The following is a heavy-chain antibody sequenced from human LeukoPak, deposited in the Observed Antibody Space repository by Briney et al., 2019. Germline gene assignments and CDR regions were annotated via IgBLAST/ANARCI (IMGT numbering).Heavy chain of an antibody. Sequence: GGSLRLSCAASGFTFIGYAMSWVRQAPGKGLEWVSGISGSGGSTYYADSVKGRFTISRDNSKNTLYLQMNSLRAEDTAVYYCAKGLRPDIVVVPPARHFDYWGQGTLVTVSS. V-gene: IGHV3-23*01. J-gene: IGHJ4*02. D-gene: IGHD2-2*01. CDR3: AKGLRPDIVVVPPARHFDY. CDR2: ISGSGGST. CDR1: GFTFIGYA.